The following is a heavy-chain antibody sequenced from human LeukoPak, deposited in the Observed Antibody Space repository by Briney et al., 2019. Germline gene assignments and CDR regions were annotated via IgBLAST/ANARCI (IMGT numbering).Heavy chain of an antibody. Sequence: PGGSLRLSCAASAFTFSDYAMNWVRQAPGKGLEWVSRISGSGARSYYADSVKGRFTISRDNHKNTLYLQMNRQCDKEAAIYYCASGDGLRHVSCFDYWGQGTLVTVSS. CDR2: ISGSGARS. V-gene: IGHV3-23*01. D-gene: IGHD3-16*01. J-gene: IGHJ4*02. CDR1: AFTFSDYA. CDR3: ASGDGLRHVSCFDY.